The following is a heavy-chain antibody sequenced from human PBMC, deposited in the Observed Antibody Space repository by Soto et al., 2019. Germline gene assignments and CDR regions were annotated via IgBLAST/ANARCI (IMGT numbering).Heavy chain of an antibody. Sequence: QVQLVQSGAEVKKPGSSVKVSCKASGGTFSSYTISWVRQAPGQGLEWMGRIIPILGIANYAQKFQGRVTITADKSTSTAYMELISLRSEDTAVYYCARDLAYYDSSGEHYFDYWGQGTLVTVSS. J-gene: IGHJ4*02. CDR3: ARDLAYYDSSGEHYFDY. CDR1: GGTFSSYT. V-gene: IGHV1-69*08. D-gene: IGHD3-22*01. CDR2: IIPILGIA.